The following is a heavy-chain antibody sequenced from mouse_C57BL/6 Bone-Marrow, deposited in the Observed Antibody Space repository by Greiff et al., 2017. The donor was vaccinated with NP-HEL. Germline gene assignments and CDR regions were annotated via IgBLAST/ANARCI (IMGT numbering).Heavy chain of an antibody. CDR1: GYTFTSYW. Sequence: QVQLQQPGAELVRPGSSVKLPCKASGYTFTSYWMHWVKQRPIQGLEWIGNIDPSDSETHYNQKFKDKATLTVDKSSSTAYIQLSSLTSEDSAVYYCATITTVVATRDYAMDYWGQGTSVTVSS. D-gene: IGHD1-1*01. V-gene: IGHV1-52*01. J-gene: IGHJ4*01. CDR3: ATITTVVATRDYAMDY. CDR2: IDPSDSET.